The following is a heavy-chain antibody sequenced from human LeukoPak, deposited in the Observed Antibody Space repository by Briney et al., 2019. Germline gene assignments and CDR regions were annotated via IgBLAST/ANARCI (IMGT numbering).Heavy chain of an antibody. D-gene: IGHD3-22*01. CDR3: ARDRAYYYDSSGSYDY. V-gene: IGHV3-30*03. CDR1: GFTFSSYS. J-gene: IGHJ4*02. Sequence: GGSLRLSCAASGFTFSSYSMNWVRQAPGKGLEWVAVISYDGSNKYYADSVKGRFTISRDNSKNTLYLQMNSLRAEDTAVYYCARDRAYYYDSSGSYDYWGQGTLVTVSS. CDR2: ISYDGSNK.